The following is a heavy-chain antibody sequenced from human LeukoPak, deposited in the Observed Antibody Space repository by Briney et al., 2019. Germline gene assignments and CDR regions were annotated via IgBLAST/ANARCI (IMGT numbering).Heavy chain of an antibody. J-gene: IGHJ4*02. CDR1: RFTFSSYG. V-gene: IGHV3-33*01. Sequence: GGSLRLSCAASRFTFSSYGMHWVRQAPGKGLEWVAVIWYDGSNKYYADSVKGRFTISRDNSKNTLYLQMNSLRAEDTAVYYCARGGLRYFDWLLYEYYFDYWGQGTLVNVSS. CDR3: ARGGLRYFDWLLYEYYFDY. D-gene: IGHD3-9*01. CDR2: IWYDGSNK.